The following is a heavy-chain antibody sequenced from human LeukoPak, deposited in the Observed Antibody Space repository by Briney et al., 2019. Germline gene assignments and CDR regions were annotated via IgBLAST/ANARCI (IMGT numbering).Heavy chain of an antibody. CDR3: ARGVGWFYYYMDV. J-gene: IGHJ6*03. V-gene: IGHV4-61*02. Sequence: SETLSLTCTVSGGSISSGNYYWSWIRQPAGKGLEWIGRIYTSGSTNYNPSLKSRVTISVDTSKNQFSLKLSSVTAADTAVYYCARGVGWFYYYMDVWGKGTTVTISS. CDR2: IYTSGST. CDR1: GGSISSGNYY. D-gene: IGHD3-10*01.